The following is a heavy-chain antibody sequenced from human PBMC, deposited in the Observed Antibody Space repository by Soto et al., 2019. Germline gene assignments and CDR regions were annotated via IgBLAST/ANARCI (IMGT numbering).Heavy chain of an antibody. CDR3: VMGQSDSYYYCDY. CDR2: MRGSGGDT. J-gene: IGHJ4*02. CDR1: GFTFSFCA. Sequence: EVQLLESGGALVQPGGSLRLSCAASGFTFSFCAMSWVRQAPGKGLEWVSSMRGSGGDTYYADSVKGRFTISRDNSKNTLDLQMTSPRVEDTAVYYCVMGQSDSYYYCDYWGQGTLVTVSS. D-gene: IGHD3-22*01. V-gene: IGHV3-23*01.